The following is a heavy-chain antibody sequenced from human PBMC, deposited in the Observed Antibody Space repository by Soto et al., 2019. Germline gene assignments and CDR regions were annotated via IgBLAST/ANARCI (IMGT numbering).Heavy chain of an antibody. D-gene: IGHD3-10*01. CDR1: GGSISSGDYY. CDR3: ARTLWFWETNLFYP. J-gene: IGHJ5*02. Sequence: QVQLQESGPGLVKPSQTLSLTCTVSGGSISSGDYYWMWIRQPPGKGLEWIGYIYYSGSTYYNPYLKSRVTISEDTSKNQISLQLSSVTAAETAVYYWARTLWFWETNLFYPWGQGNLVTVSS. V-gene: IGHV4-30-4*01. CDR2: IYYSGST.